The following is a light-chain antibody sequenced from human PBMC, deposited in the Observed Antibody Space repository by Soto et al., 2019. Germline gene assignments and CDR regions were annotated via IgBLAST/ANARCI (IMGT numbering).Light chain of an antibody. V-gene: IGKV3-11*01. CDR1: QSVISY. J-gene: IGKJ1*01. Sequence: EIVLTQSPATLSVSPGEIATLSFSASQSVISYLAWYQQKPGQAPRLLIYDASNRATAIPARFTGSGSGTDFTLTISSLQSEDFAVYYCQQHSTWPRTFGQGTKVDIK. CDR2: DAS. CDR3: QQHSTWPRT.